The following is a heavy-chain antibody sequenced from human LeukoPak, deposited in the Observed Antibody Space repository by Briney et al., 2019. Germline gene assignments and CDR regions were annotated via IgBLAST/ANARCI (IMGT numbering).Heavy chain of an antibody. CDR1: GGSISSYY. V-gene: IGHV4-59*01. J-gene: IGHJ4*02. Sequence: SETLSLTCTVSGGSISSYYWSWIRQPPGKGLEWIGYIYYSGSTNYNPSLKSRVTISVDTSKNKFSLRLSSVTAADTAVYYCARGGYYDSSGYYRLSRYPLDYWGQGTLVTVSS. CDR2: IYYSGST. CDR3: ARGGYYDSSGYYRLSRYPLDY. D-gene: IGHD3-22*01.